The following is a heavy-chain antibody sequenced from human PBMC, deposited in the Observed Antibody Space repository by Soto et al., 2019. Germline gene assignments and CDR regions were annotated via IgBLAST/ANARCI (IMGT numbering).Heavy chain of an antibody. CDR2: IYYSGST. CDR1: GGSISSGDYY. Sequence: TLSLTSTVSGGSISSGDYYWSLIRKPQGKGLEWIGYIYYSGSTYYNPSLKSRVTISVDTSKNQFSLKLSSVTAADTAVYYCATDLPLYGDDGYLDYWGQGTLVTVSS. V-gene: IGHV4-30-4*01. D-gene: IGHD4-17*01. CDR3: ATDLPLYGDDGYLDY. J-gene: IGHJ4*02.